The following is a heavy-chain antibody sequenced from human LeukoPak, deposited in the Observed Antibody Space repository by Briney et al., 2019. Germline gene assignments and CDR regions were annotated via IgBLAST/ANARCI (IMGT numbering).Heavy chain of an antibody. Sequence: GESLRLSCAASGFTFSHYWMAWVRQAPGKGLEWVAIIRPDANDGSYVDSVKGRFTISRDNAKNSLYLQLNSLRAEDAAVYFCARADWGSIDYWGQGALVTVSS. V-gene: IGHV3-7*01. CDR1: GFTFSHYW. CDR3: ARADWGSIDY. CDR2: IRPDANDG. J-gene: IGHJ4*02. D-gene: IGHD7-27*01.